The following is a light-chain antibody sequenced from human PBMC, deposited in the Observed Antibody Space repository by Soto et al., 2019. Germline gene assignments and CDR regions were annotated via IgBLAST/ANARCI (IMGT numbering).Light chain of an antibody. V-gene: IGLV2-14*01. CDR2: DVS. J-gene: IGLJ2*01. CDR1: SIDVGDYNY. Sequence: QSALTQPASVSGSPGQSITISCTGTSIDVGDYNYVSWYQQHPGKAPKLMIYDVSYRPSGVSNRFSGSKSGNTASLTISGLQAEDEADYYCSSYTSSYTLVVFGGGTKLTVL. CDR3: SSYTSSYTLVV.